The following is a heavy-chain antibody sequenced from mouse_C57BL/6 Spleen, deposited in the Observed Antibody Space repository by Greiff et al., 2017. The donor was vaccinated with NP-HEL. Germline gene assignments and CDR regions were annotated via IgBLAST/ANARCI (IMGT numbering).Heavy chain of an antibody. CDR3: ARRYDGYAMDY. V-gene: IGHV5-17*01. Sequence: EVHLVESGGGLVKPGGSLKLSCAASGFTFSDYGMHWVRQAPEKGLEWVAYISSGSSTIYYADTVKGRFTISRDNAKNTLFLQMTSLRSEDTAMYYCARRYDGYAMDYWGQGTSVTVSS. D-gene: IGHD2-14*01. CDR2: ISSGSSTI. J-gene: IGHJ4*01. CDR1: GFTFSDYG.